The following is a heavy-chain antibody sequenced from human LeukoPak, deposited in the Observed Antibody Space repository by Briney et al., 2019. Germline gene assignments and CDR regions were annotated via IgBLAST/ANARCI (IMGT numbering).Heavy chain of an antibody. Sequence: KVSCKASGGTFSTYAITWVRQAPGQGLEWMGGIIPIIGTANYAQKFQDRVTLTTDASTSTVYMELTSLRSEDTVVYYCARTPQHSYYYYNMDVWGKGTTVTVAS. CDR1: GGTFSTYA. D-gene: IGHD5-18*01. CDR3: ARTPQHSYYYYNMDV. CDR2: IIPIIGTA. V-gene: IGHV1-69*05. J-gene: IGHJ6*03.